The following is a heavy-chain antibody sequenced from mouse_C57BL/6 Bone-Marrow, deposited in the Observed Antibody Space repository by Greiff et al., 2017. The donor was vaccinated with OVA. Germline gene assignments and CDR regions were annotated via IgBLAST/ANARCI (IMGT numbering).Heavy chain of an antibody. V-gene: IGHV5-16*01. CDR2: INYDGSST. J-gene: IGHJ4*01. CDR1: GFTFSDYY. Sequence: EVKVVESEGGLVQPGSSMKLSCTASGFTFSDYYMAWVRQVPEKGLEWVANINYDGSSTYYLDSLKSRFIISRDNAKNILYLQMSSLKSEDTATYYCARDDYDRRDAMDYWGQGTSVTVSS. CDR3: ARDDYDRRDAMDY. D-gene: IGHD2-4*01.